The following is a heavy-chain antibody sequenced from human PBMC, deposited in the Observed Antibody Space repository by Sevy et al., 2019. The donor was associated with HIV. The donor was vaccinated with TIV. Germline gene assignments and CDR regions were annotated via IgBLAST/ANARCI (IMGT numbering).Heavy chain of an antibody. CDR2: FDPEDGER. D-gene: IGHD3-22*01. V-gene: IGHV1-24*01. Sequence: ASVKVSCRISRYSLNKFSMHWVRQAPGKGLEWMGSFDPEDGERIYAQKFQGRFSMTEDTSTETAYMWLSSLRPDDTAVYYCAITREYYSDTSGYFDYWGQGTLVTVSS. CDR1: RYSLNKFS. J-gene: IGHJ4*02. CDR3: AITREYYSDTSGYFDY.